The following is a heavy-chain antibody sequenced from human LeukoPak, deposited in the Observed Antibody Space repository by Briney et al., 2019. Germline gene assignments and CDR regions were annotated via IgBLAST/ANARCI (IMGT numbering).Heavy chain of an antibody. CDR2: IIPIFGTA. Sequence: ASVKVSCKASGGTFSRYAISWVRQAPGQGLEWMGGIIPIFGTANYAQKFQGRVTITADESTSTAYMELSSLRSEDTAVYYCARGVGSYDSSVIITEEVYFDYWGQGTLVTVSS. CDR1: GGTFSRYA. J-gene: IGHJ4*02. D-gene: IGHD3-22*01. CDR3: ARGVGSYDSSVIITEEVYFDY. V-gene: IGHV1-69*13.